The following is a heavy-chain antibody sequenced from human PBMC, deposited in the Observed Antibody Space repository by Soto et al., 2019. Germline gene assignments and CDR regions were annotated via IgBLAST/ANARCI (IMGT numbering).Heavy chain of an antibody. D-gene: IGHD3-3*01. CDR3: SRMGVGGDSNYDAPFAV. Sequence: LVESGGGLVQPGGSLRLSCAASGFYFSDYYITWIRQAPGKGLEWISYIDKSGSSIFYADSVKGRFTISRDNENQSVYLEMSGLRVEDAALYYCSRMGVGGDSNYDAPFAVWGQGTLVTVSS. CDR1: GFYFSDYY. CDR2: IDKSGSSI. V-gene: IGHV3-11*01. J-gene: IGHJ4*02.